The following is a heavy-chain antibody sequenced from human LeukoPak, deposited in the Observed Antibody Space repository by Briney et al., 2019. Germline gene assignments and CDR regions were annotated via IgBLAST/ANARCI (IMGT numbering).Heavy chain of an antibody. CDR1: GYTFTSYD. Sequence: GASVKVSCKASGYTFTSYDINWVRQATGQGLEWMGWMNPNSGNTGYAQKFQGRVTMTRNTSISTAYMELSSLRSEDTAVYYCARAMAAAGHQRYYYYYYMDVWGKGTTVTVSS. CDR3: ARAMAAAGHQRYYYYYYMDV. CDR2: MNPNSGNT. D-gene: IGHD6-13*01. J-gene: IGHJ6*03. V-gene: IGHV1-8*01.